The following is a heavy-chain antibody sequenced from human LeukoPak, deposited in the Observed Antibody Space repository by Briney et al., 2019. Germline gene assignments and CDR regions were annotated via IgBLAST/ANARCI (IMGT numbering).Heavy chain of an antibody. Sequence: GGSLRLSCAASGFDLTTFAMPWVRQAPAKGLEWVSSIRIGGGGTYYADSVKGRFTISRDNSENTLHLQRNNLRVEDTARYFCARCMVLSQGWCNWFDPWGQGTLVTVSS. CDR2: IRIGGGGT. J-gene: IGHJ5*02. V-gene: IGHV3-23*01. CDR1: GFDLTTFA. D-gene: IGHD6-13*01. CDR3: ARCMVLSQGWCNWFDP.